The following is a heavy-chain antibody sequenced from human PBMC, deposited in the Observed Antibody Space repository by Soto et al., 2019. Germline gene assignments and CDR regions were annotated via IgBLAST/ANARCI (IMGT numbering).Heavy chain of an antibody. V-gene: IGHV5-10-1*01. J-gene: IGHJ6*02. Sequence: GESLKISCKGSGYSFTSYWISWVRQMPGKGLEWMGRIDPSDSYTNYSPSFQGHVTISADKSISTAYLQWSSLKASDTAMYYCARPYPLLRFLEWLPGDYYYGMDVWGQGTTVTVS. CDR3: ARPYPLLRFLEWLPGDYYYGMDV. CDR2: IDPSDSYT. D-gene: IGHD3-3*01. CDR1: GYSFTSYW.